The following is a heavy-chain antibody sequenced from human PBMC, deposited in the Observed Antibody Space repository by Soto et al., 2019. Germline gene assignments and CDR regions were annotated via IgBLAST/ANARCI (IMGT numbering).Heavy chain of an antibody. CDR2: ISAYNGNT. J-gene: IGHJ4*02. CDR1: GYTFTSYG. D-gene: IGHD6-6*01. V-gene: IGHV1-18*04. Sequence: ASVKVSCKASGYTFTSYGISWVRQAPGQGLEWMGWISAYNGNTNYAQKLQGRVTMTTDTSTSTAYMELRSLRSDDTAVYYCARSKGSQLVEFYFDYWGQGTLVTVYS. CDR3: ARSKGSQLVEFYFDY.